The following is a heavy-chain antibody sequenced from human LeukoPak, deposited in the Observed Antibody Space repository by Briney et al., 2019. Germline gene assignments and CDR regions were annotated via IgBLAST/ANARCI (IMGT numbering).Heavy chain of an antibody. CDR1: GFTFSGYA. CDR2: ISGSGGST. V-gene: IGHV3-23*01. Sequence: SGGSLRLSCAASGFTFSGYAMSWVRQAPGKGLEWVSAISGSGGSTYYADSVKGRFTISRDNSKNTLYLQMNSLRAEDTAVYYCAKDTWPVRSWVFDYWGQGTLVTVSS. J-gene: IGHJ4*02. CDR3: AKDTWPVRSWVFDY. D-gene: IGHD1-26*01.